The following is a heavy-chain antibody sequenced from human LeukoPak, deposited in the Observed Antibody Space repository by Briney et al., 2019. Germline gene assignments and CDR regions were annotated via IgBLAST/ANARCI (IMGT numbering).Heavy chain of an antibody. CDR2: ISGSGGST. CDR3: ARDRLHYDSLTGYPAD. V-gene: IGHV3-23*01. CDR1: GFTFSSYA. Sequence: GGSLRLSCAAFGFTFSSYAMSWVRQAPGKGLEWVSAISGSGGSTHYADSVKGRFTISRDNSKNTLYLQMNSLRAEETAVYYCARDRLHYDSLTGYPADWGQGTLVTVSS. D-gene: IGHD3-9*01. J-gene: IGHJ4*02.